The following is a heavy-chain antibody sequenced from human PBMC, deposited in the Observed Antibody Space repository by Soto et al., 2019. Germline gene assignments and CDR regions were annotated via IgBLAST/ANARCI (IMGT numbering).Heavy chain of an antibody. Sequence: PSETLSLTCAVYGGSVSGYFWSWIRQPPGKGLEWIGEINHSGTTSYSPSLDSRVTTSVDTSKNRFSLRLSSVTAADTAIYYCARRYCSDSYCSYFDYWGRGTLVTVSS. J-gene: IGHJ4*02. CDR3: ARRYCSDSYCSYFDY. CDR2: INHSGTT. CDR1: GGSVSGYF. V-gene: IGHV4-34*01. D-gene: IGHD2-15*01.